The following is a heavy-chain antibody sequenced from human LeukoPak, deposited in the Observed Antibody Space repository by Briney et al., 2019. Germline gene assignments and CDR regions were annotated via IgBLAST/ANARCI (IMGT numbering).Heavy chain of an antibody. J-gene: IGHJ6*02. D-gene: IGHD2-2*01. CDR2: IWYDGSNK. CDR1: GFTFSSYG. Sequence: GGSLRLSCAASGFTFSSYGMHWVRQAPGKGLEWVAVIWYDGSNKYYADSVKGRFTISRDNSKNTLYLQMNSLRAEDTAVYYCAREYCSSTSCYEGYYYYGMDVWGQGTTVTVSS. CDR3: AREYCSSTSCYEGYYYYGMDV. V-gene: IGHV3-33*01.